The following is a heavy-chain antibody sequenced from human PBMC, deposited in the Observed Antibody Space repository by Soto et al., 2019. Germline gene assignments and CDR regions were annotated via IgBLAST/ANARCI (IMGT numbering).Heavy chain of an antibody. D-gene: IGHD3-10*01. CDR2: IYYSGST. J-gene: IGHJ4*02. Sequence: SETLSLTCTVSGGSISSYYWSWIRQPPGKGLEWIGYIYYSGSTNYNPSLKSRVTISVDTSKNQFSLKLNSMTAADTAVYYGSGSTYIDYWGQGTLVTVSS. CDR1: GGSISSYY. CDR3: SGSTYIDY. V-gene: IGHV4-59*08.